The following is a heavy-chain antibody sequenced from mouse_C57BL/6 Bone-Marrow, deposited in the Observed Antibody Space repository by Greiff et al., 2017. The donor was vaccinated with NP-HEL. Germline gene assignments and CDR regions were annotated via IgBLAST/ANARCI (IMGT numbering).Heavy chain of an antibody. CDR3: ARKAYYGSSYEFAY. CDR2: IDPSDSYT. V-gene: IGHV1-50*01. D-gene: IGHD1-1*01. J-gene: IGHJ3*01. CDR1: GYTFTTYW. Sequence: VQLQQPGAELVKPGASVKLSCKASGYTFTTYWMQWVKQRPGQGLEWIGEIDPSDSYTNYNQKFKGKATLTVDTSSSTASMQLSSLTSEDSAVYYCARKAYYGSSYEFAYWGQGTLVTVSA.